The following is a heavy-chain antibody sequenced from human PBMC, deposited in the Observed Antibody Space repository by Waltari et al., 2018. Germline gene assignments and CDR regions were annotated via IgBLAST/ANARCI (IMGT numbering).Heavy chain of an antibody. CDR1: GCSFSTKW. Sequence: EVQLVESGGGLVQVGGSLRISCVASGCSFSTKWLSWVREAPGKGLEWLANINQDGSEKYSVDSVKGRFTISRDNAKNSLFLQMNSLRAEDTAVYYCAKYDFWTGYSFDCWGQGTLVTVSS. D-gene: IGHD3-3*01. V-gene: IGHV3-7*01. CDR3: AKYDFWTGYSFDC. CDR2: INQDGSEK. J-gene: IGHJ4*02.